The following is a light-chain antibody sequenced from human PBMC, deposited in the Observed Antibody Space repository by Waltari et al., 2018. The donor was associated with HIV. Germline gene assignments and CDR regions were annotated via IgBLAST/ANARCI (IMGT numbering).Light chain of an antibody. CDR3: AACDGSLNAWV. V-gene: IGLV1-44*01. CDR2: SNK. CDR1: SSNIGSNI. J-gene: IGLJ3*02. Sequence: QSVLTQPPSASGTPGQRVSISCSGSSSNIGSNIVNCDQQLPGTAHKLLIYSNKQRPSGVPDRISGSKSGPSASLAISGLQSEDEGDYYCAACDGSLNAWVFGGGTKLTVL.